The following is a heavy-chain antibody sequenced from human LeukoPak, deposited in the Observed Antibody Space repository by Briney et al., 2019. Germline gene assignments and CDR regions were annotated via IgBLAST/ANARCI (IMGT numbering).Heavy chain of an antibody. V-gene: IGHV4-34*01. CDR2: INHSGST. CDR1: GGSFSGYY. J-gene: IGHJ5*02. CDR3: ARVGEVLRYYAAGFDP. D-gene: IGHD3-9*01. Sequence: SETLSLTCAVYGGSFSGYYWSWIRQPPGKGLEWIGEINHSGSTYYNPSLKSRVTISVDTSKNQFSLKLSSVTAADTAVYYCARVGEVLRYYAAGFDPWGQGTLVTVSS.